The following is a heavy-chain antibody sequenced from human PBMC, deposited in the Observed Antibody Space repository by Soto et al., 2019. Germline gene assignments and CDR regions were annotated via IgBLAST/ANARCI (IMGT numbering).Heavy chain of an antibody. Sequence: QVQLVQSGAEVKKPGSSVKVSCKASGGTFSSFGFTWVRQAPGQGLEWMGGIIPLYGTANHAQRFQGRVTISADESTSTGYMELSSLGSEDTAIYYCARDRSMDGYNSRSFDYWGQGTLVTVSS. CDR1: GGTFSSFG. D-gene: IGHD5-12*01. CDR3: ARDRSMDGYNSRSFDY. V-gene: IGHV1-69*01. CDR2: IIPLYGTA. J-gene: IGHJ4*02.